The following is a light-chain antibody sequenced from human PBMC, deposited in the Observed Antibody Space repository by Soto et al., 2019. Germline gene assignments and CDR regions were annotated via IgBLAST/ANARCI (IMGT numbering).Light chain of an antibody. V-gene: IGLV2-14*01. CDR2: EVS. Sequence: QSALTQPASVSGSPGQSITISCTGTRSDVGGYNFVSWYQQHPGKAPKLLIYEVSNRPSGVSRRFSGSKSGSTASLTISGLQTEDEADYYCSSYTNTNTLEFGGGTKLTVL. CDR3: SSYTNTNTLE. CDR1: RSDVGGYNF. J-gene: IGLJ2*01.